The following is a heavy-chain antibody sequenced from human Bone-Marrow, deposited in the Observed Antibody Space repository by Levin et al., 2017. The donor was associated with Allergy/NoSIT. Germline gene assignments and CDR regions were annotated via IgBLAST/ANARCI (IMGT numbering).Heavy chain of an antibody. D-gene: IGHD3-16*01. CDR2: ISTSGNT. Sequence: TTSETLSLTCTVSGGSVTSDSYSWSWIRQPAGEGLEWIGHISTSGNTNYNPSLKRRVSISVDTSKNQFSLKLTSVTAADTAVYFCARVVGGDWFDPWGQGTLVTVSS. CDR1: GGSVTSDSYS. V-gene: IGHV4-61*09. CDR3: ARVVGGDWFDP. J-gene: IGHJ5*02.